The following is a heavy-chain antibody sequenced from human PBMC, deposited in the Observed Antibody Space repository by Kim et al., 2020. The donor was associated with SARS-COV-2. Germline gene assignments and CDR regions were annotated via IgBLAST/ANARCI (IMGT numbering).Heavy chain of an antibody. CDR3: ARDSLHWGFGELSFYYYGMDV. Sequence: ASVKVSCKASGYTFTSYAMHWVRQAPGQRLEWMGWINAGNGNTKYSQKFQGRVTITRDTSASTAYMELSSLRSEDTAVYYCARDSLHWGFGELSFYYYGMDVWGQGTTVTVSS. CDR1: GYTFTSYA. D-gene: IGHD3-10*01. V-gene: IGHV1-3*01. CDR2: INAGNGNT. J-gene: IGHJ6*02.